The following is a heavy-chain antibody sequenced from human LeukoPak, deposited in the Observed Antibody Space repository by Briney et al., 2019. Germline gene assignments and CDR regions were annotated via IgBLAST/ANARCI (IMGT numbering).Heavy chain of an antibody. CDR1: GGTFSSYA. Sequence: ASVKVSCKASGGTFSSYAISWVRQATGQGLEWMGWMNPNSGNTGYAQKFQGRVTMTRNTSISTAYMELSSLRSEDTAVYYCARDGGRDGYNYDYWGQGTLVTDSS. CDR3: ARDGGRDGYNYDY. V-gene: IGHV1-8*02. J-gene: IGHJ4*02. D-gene: IGHD5-24*01. CDR2: MNPNSGNT.